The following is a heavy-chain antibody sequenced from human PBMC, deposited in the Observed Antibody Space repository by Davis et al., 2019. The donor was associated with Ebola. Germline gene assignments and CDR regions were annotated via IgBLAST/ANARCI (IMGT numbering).Heavy chain of an antibody. J-gene: IGHJ6*02. CDR1: GYTFTSYG. CDR2: IIPIFGTA. D-gene: IGHD3-3*01. V-gene: IGHV1-69*06. CDR3: ACYVLRFLEWLPTDGMDV. Sequence: SVKVSCKASGYTFTSYGISWVRQAPGQGLEWMGGIIPIFGTANYAQKFQGRVTITADKSTSTAYMELSSLRSEDTAVYYCACYVLRFLEWLPTDGMDVWGQGTTVTVSS.